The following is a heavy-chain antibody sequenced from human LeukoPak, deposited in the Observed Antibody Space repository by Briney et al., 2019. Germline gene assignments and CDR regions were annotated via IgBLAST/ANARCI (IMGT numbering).Heavy chain of an antibody. CDR2: IRYDGSDK. Sequence: PGGSLRLSCAASGFTFRTYGMHWVRQAPGKGLEWVTFIRYDGSDKFYADSVRGRFTISRDNSKNTLFLQLNSLRAEDTAAYYCAKRADYYDSSRALYDAFDLWGQGTMVTVSS. CDR3: AKRADYYDSSRALYDAFDL. D-gene: IGHD3-16*01. CDR1: GFTFRTYG. V-gene: IGHV3-30*02. J-gene: IGHJ3*01.